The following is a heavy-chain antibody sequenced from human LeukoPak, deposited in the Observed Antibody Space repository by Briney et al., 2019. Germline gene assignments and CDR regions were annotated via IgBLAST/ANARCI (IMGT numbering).Heavy chain of an antibody. J-gene: IGHJ4*02. V-gene: IGHV3-7*01. Sequence: AGGSLRLSCAVPGFSVSGYWMTWVRQAPGKGLEWVANIKQDGSEKNYVDSVKGRFTISRDNAENSLFLQMNSLRVEDTAVYYCAREWQGGIAAAGTRIEGDYWGQGTLVAVSS. D-gene: IGHD6-13*01. CDR2: IKQDGSEK. CDR3: AREWQGGIAAAGTRIEGDY. CDR1: GFSVSGYW.